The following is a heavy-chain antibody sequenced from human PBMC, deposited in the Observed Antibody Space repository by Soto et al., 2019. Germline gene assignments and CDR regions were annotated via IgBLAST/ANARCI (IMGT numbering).Heavy chain of an antibody. CDR3: ARLGGYYQALDS. CDR1: GGSLSSYY. Sequence: TCTVSGGSLSSYYWSWTRQPPGKGLEWIGYIYYAGTTTYNPSLKSRVTISLDTSKNQFSLKLDSVTAADTAVYYCARLGGYYQALDSWGQGTLVTVSS. J-gene: IGHJ4*02. D-gene: IGHD3-22*01. CDR2: IYYAGTT. V-gene: IGHV4-59*08.